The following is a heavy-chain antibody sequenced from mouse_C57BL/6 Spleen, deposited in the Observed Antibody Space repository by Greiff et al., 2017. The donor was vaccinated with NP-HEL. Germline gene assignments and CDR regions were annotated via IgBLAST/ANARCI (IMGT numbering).Heavy chain of an antibody. CDR3: AIYSNYRYFDV. CDR2: IYPSDSET. Sequence: VQLQQPGAELVRPGSSVKLSCKASGYTFTSYWLDWVKQRPGQGLEWIGNIYPSDSETHYNQKFTDQATLTVDKSSSTAYMQLSSLTSEDSAVYYCAIYSNYRYFDVWGTVTTVTVSS. CDR1: GYTFTSYW. D-gene: IGHD2-5*01. J-gene: IGHJ1*03. V-gene: IGHV1-61*01.